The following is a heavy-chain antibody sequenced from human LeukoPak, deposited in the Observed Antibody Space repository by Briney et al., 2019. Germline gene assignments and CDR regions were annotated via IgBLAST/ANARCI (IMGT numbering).Heavy chain of an antibody. CDR2: IYTSGST. J-gene: IGHJ4*02. Sequence: SETLSLTCTVSGGSISSGSYYWSWVRQPAGKGLEWIGRIYTSGSTNYNPSLKSRVTISVDTSKNQFSLKLSSVTAADTAVYYCARGYCSSTSCYGGDWGQGTLVTVSS. V-gene: IGHV4-61*02. D-gene: IGHD2-2*01. CDR3: ARGYCSSTSCYGGD. CDR1: GGSISSGSYY.